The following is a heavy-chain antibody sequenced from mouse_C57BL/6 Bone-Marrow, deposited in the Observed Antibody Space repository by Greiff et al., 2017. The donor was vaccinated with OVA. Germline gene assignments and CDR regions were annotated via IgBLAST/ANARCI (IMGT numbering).Heavy chain of an antibody. CDR3: ARSLHYSGSSPYWYFDV. CDR1: GYTFTSYW. Sequence: QVQLQQPGAELVKPGASVKMSCKASGYTFTSYWITWVKQRPGQGLEWIGDIYPGSGSTNYNEKFKSKATLTVDTSSSTAYMQLSSLTSEDSAVYYCARSLHYSGSSPYWYFDVWGTGTTVTVSS. CDR2: IYPGSGST. V-gene: IGHV1-55*01. J-gene: IGHJ1*03. D-gene: IGHD1-1*01.